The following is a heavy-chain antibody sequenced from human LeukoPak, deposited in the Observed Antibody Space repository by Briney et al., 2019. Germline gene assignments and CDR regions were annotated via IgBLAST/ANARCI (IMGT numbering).Heavy chain of an antibody. J-gene: IGHJ4*02. D-gene: IGHD3-10*01. CDR2: IYYSGST. Sequence: SETLSLTCTVSGGSISSGNYYWSWIRQPPGKGLEWIGYIYYSGSTNYNPSLKSRVTISVDTSKNQFSLKLSSVTAADTAVYFCARGAPYYYGAGSGYDYWGQGTLVTVSS. V-gene: IGHV4-61*01. CDR3: ARGAPYYYGAGSGYDY. CDR1: GGSISSGNYY.